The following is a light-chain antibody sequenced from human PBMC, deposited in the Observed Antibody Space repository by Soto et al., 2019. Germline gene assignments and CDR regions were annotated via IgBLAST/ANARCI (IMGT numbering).Light chain of an antibody. Sequence: KPSSVTGSPGQASTIISTGTSSDVGGYDFVSWYQQHPGKAPKLMIYDVSNRPSGVSDRFSGSKSGNTASLTISGLQAEDEADYYCSSYTRSTTLVFGGGTKVTVL. CDR3: SSYTRSTTLV. CDR2: DVS. J-gene: IGLJ2*01. CDR1: SSDVGGYDF. V-gene: IGLV2-14*03.